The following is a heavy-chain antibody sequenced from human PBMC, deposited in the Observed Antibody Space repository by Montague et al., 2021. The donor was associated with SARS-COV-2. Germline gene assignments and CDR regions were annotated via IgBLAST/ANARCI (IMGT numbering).Heavy chain of an antibody. Sequence: SETLSLTCAVYGGSFSGYYWSWIRQPPGKGLEWIGEINHSGNTNYNPSLKSRVTMSVDTSKNQFSLNLSSVTAADTAVYYCASQEGVVVPAAQEDYYYYGMDVWGQGTTVTVSS. CDR2: INHSGNT. J-gene: IGHJ6*02. V-gene: IGHV4-34*01. D-gene: IGHD2-2*01. CDR3: ASQEGVVVPAAQEDYYYYGMDV. CDR1: GGSFSGYY.